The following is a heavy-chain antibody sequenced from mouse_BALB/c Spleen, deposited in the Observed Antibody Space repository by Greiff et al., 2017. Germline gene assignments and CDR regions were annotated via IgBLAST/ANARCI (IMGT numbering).Heavy chain of an antibody. V-gene: IGHV2-9*02. J-gene: IGHJ4*01. CDR3: ARGNYGNYNAMDY. CDR1: GFSLTSYG. D-gene: IGHD2-1*01. CDR2: IWAGGST. Sequence: QVQLKESGPGLVAPSQSLSITCTVSGFSLTSYGVHWVRQPPGKGLEWLGVIWAGGSTNYNSALMSRLSISKDNSKSQVFLKMNSLQTDDTAMYYCARGNYGNYNAMDYWGQGTSVTVSS.